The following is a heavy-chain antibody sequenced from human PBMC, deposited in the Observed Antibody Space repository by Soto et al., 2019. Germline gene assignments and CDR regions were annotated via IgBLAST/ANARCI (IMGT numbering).Heavy chain of an antibody. CDR1: GYTCNTYW. CDR2: IYPGDSDT. D-gene: IGHD3-3*01. Sequence: PGESLKISCKASGYTCNTYWIAWVRQMPGKGLEWMGLIYPGDSDTRYSPSFQGQVTISADKSTSTAYLEWSSLKASDTAMHYCARHGFNQQLVLDKFRFDPWGQGTQVTVSS. J-gene: IGHJ5*02. V-gene: IGHV5-51*01. CDR3: ARHGFNQQLVLDKFRFDP.